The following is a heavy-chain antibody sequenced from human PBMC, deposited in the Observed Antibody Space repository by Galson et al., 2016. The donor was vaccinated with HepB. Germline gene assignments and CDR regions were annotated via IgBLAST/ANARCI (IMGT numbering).Heavy chain of an antibody. Sequence: CAISGDSVSSNSAAWSWIRQSPSRGLEWLGRTYYRSKWFHDYAVSVRSRMNINPDTSKNQFSLQLNSMTPEDTAVYYCARGASERRAFDIWGQGTMVTVS. CDR3: ARGASERRAFDI. CDR1: GDSVSSNSAA. D-gene: IGHD3-16*01. CDR2: TYYRSKWFH. V-gene: IGHV6-1*01. J-gene: IGHJ3*02.